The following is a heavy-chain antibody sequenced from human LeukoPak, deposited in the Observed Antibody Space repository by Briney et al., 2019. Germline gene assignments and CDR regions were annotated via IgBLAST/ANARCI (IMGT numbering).Heavy chain of an antibody. V-gene: IGHV4-59*01. J-gene: IGHJ3*02. CDR1: GGSISNYY. CDR3: ARGNYYDSSGYRRRAFDI. CDR2: IYYSGST. D-gene: IGHD3-22*01. Sequence: SETLSLTCTVSGGSISNYYWNWIRQPPGKGLEWIGYIYYSGSTNYNPSLKSRVTISVDTSKNQFSLKLSSVTAADTAVYYCARGNYYDSSGYRRRAFDIWGQGTMVTVSS.